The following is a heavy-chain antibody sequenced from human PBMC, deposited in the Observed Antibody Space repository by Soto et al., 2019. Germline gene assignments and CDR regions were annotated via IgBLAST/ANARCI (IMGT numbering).Heavy chain of an antibody. V-gene: IGHV3-30-3*01. CDR3: ARDGYYDFWSGYYPDY. CDR2: ISYDGSNK. J-gene: IGHJ4*02. CDR1: GFTFSSYA. Sequence: GGSLRLSCAASGFTFSSYAMHWVRQAPGKGLEWVAVISYDGSNKYYADSVKGRFTISRDNSKNTLYLQMNSLRAEDTAVYYCARDGYYDFWSGYYPDYWGQGTLVTVSS. D-gene: IGHD3-3*01.